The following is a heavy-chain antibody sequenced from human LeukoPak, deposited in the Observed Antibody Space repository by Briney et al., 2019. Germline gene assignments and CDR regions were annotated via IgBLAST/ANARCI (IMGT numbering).Heavy chain of an antibody. CDR1: GGSFSGYY. V-gene: IGHV4-34*01. CDR2: INHSGST. J-gene: IGHJ4*02. D-gene: IGHD5-24*01. Sequence: SETLSLTCAVYGGSFSGYYWSWIRQPPGKGLEWIGEINHSGSTNYNPSLKSRATISVDTSNTQSSLMLSCVTAADTAVYFCAGGRVWMAWGQGTLVTVSS. CDR3: AGGRVWMA.